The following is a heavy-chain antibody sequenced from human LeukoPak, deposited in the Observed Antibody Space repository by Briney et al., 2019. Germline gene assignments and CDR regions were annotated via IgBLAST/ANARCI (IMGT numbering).Heavy chain of an antibody. CDR2: IGTTDDT. CDR1: GFTFNNYD. V-gene: IGHV3-13*01. CDR3: ARALAYCSGEKCLIDY. D-gene: IGHD2-21*01. Sequence: PGGSLRLSCAASGFTFNNYDMHCVRQPTGKGLEWVSDIGTTDDTYYVDSVKGRFTISSEDAENSLDLQMNSPRVGDTAVYYCARALAYCSGEKCLIDYWGQGTLVTVSS. J-gene: IGHJ4*02.